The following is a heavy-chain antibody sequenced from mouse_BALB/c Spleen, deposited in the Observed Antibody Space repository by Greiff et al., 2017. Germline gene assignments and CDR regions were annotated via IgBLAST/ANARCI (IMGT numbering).Heavy chain of an antibody. CDR2: INPYNGGT. CDR1: GYSFTGYT. V-gene: IGHV1-18*01. CDR3: AISPYYDYDGDAMDY. D-gene: IGHD2-4*01. J-gene: IGHJ4*01. Sequence: VQLKQSGPELVKPGASMKISCKASGYSFTGYTMNWVKQSHGKNLEWIGLINPYNGGTSYNQKFKGKATLTVDKSSSTAYMELLSLTSEDSAVYYCAISPYYDYDGDAMDYWGQGTSVTVSS.